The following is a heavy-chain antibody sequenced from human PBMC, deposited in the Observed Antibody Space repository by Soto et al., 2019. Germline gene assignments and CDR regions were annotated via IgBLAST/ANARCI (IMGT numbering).Heavy chain of an antibody. V-gene: IGHV3-33*01. J-gene: IGHJ4*02. D-gene: IGHD6-13*01. CDR2: MWYDGSNK. Sequence: SLRLSCAASGFSVSSYDIHWVRQAPGKGLEWVAVMWYDGSNKYYADSVKGRFIISRDNSKNTLYLQMNSLRADDTAVYYCARGYSSSRDLGYWGQGTLVTVSS. CDR3: ARGYSSSRDLGY. CDR1: GFSVSSYD.